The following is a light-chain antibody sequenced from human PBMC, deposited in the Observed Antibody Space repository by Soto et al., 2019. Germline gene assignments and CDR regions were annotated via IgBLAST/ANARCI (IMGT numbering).Light chain of an antibody. CDR1: SSNIGAGYD. J-gene: IGLJ3*02. Sequence: QSVLTQPPSVSGAPGQRGTISCTGSSSNIGAGYDVHWYQQLPGTAPKLLIYGNSNRPSGVPDRFSGSKSGTSASLAITGLQAEDEVDYYCQSYDSSLSGWVFGGGTKVTVL. CDR3: QSYDSSLSGWV. V-gene: IGLV1-40*01. CDR2: GNS.